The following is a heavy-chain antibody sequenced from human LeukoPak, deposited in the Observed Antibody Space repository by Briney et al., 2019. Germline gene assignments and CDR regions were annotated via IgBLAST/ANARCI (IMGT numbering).Heavy chain of an antibody. CDR1: GFTFSSYS. J-gene: IGHJ4*02. V-gene: IGHV3-21*01. CDR2: ISSSSSYI. D-gene: IGHD6-13*01. Sequence: PGGSLRLSCAASGFTFSSYSMNWVRQAPGKGLEWVSSISSSSSYIYYADSVKGRFTISRDNAKNSLYLQMNSLRAEDTAVYYCARVSSSALNLDYWGQGTLVTVSS. CDR3: ARVSSSALNLDY.